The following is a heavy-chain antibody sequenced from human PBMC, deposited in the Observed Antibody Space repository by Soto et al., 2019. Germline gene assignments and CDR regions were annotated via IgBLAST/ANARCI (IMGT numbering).Heavy chain of an antibody. CDR2: ISSSGGNT. J-gene: IGHJ4*02. D-gene: IGHD6-13*01. Sequence: GGSLRLSCAASGFTFSSYAMSWVRQAPGKGLEWVSGISSSGGNTYYADSVEGRFTISRDNSKSTLYLQMNSLGAEDTALYYCAKKQVDSSSWHYFDYWGQGTLVTVSS. V-gene: IGHV3-23*01. CDR1: GFTFSSYA. CDR3: AKKQVDSSSWHYFDY.